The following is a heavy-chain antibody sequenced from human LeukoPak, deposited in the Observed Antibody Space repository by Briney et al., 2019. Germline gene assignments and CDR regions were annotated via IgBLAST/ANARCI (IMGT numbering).Heavy chain of an antibody. Sequence: PSETLSLTCTVSGGSISSSSYYWGWIRQPPGKGLEWIGSIYYSGSTYYNPSLKSRVTISVDTSKNQFSLKLTSVTAADTAMYYCARGILGQGYFDLWGRDTLVTVSS. D-gene: IGHD3/OR15-3a*01. CDR1: GGSISSSSYY. CDR3: ARGILGQGYFDL. V-gene: IGHV4-39*07. J-gene: IGHJ2*01. CDR2: IYYSGST.